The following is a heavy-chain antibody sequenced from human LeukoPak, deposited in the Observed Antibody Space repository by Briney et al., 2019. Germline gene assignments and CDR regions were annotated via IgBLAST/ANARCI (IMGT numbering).Heavy chain of an antibody. CDR1: GFTFSSHA. J-gene: IGHJ4*02. CDR3: ARASPLLTV. Sequence: GGSLRLSCAASGFTFSSHAMSWVRQAPGKGLEWVSAIGDDVVSTYYAESVKGRFTISRDNSKNTLYLQMNSLRAEDTATYYCARASPLLTVWGQGPLVTVSS. D-gene: IGHD3-9*01. CDR2: IGDDVVST. V-gene: IGHV3-23*01.